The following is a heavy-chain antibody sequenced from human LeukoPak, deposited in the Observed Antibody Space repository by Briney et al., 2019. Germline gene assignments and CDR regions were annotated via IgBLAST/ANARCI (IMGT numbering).Heavy chain of an antibody. J-gene: IGHJ4*02. V-gene: IGHV3-23*01. CDR2: ISGSGGST. Sequence: PGRSLRLSCAASGFTFSSYAMSWVRQAPGKGLEWVSAISGSGGSTYYADSVKGRFTISRDNSKNTLYLQMNSLRAEDTAVYYCARDPHSSAWPVLYFDYWGQGTLVTVSS. CDR3: ARDPHSSAWPVLYFDY. D-gene: IGHD6-19*01. CDR1: GFTFSSYA.